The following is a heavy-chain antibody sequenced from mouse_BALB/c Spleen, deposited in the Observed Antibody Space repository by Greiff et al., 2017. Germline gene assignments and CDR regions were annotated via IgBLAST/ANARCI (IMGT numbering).Heavy chain of an antibody. Sequence: QVQLQQSGPELVKPGASVKISCKASGYAFSSSWMNWVKQRPGQGLEWIGRIYPGDGDTNYNGKFKGKATLTADKSSSTAYMQLSSLTSVDSAVYFCARSGYYGPPFAYWGQGTLVTVSA. CDR1: GYAFSSSW. CDR3: ARSGYYGPPFAY. V-gene: IGHV1-82*01. D-gene: IGHD1-1*01. CDR2: IYPGDGDT. J-gene: IGHJ3*01.